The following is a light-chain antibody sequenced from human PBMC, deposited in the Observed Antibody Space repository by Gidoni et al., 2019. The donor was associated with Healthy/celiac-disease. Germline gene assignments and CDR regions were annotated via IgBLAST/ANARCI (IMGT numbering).Light chain of an antibody. CDR3: QQYNSYPST. V-gene: IGKV1-5*01. Sequence: DIQMTQSPSTLSASVGDRVTITCRASQSISSWLAWYQQKPGKAPKLLIYDASSLESGVPSRFSGSGSVTEFTLTISSLQPDDFATYYCQQYNSYPSTFGGGTKVEIK. J-gene: IGKJ4*01. CDR2: DAS. CDR1: QSISSW.